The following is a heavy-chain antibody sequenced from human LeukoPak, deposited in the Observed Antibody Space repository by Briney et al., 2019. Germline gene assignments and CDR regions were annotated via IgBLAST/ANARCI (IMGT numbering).Heavy chain of an antibody. D-gene: IGHD3-22*01. V-gene: IGHV4-4*09. J-gene: IGHJ3*01. CDR1: GGSISRYS. Sequence: SETLSLTCSVSGGSISRYSWTWIRQPPGKGLEWIGLIYTSGSTTYKPSLKSRVTISVDTSKNQFSLKLSSVTAADTAVYYCATTDCYDRCSYYEGDFDVWGQGTLVTVSS. CDR3: ATTDCYDRCSYYEGDFDV. CDR2: IYTSGST.